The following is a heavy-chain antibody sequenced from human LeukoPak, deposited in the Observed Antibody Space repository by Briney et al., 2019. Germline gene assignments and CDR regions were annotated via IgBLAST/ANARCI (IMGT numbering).Heavy chain of an antibody. V-gene: IGHV4-4*07. CDR2: ICTSGST. CDR1: GGSISGYY. D-gene: IGHD4-23*01. J-gene: IGHJ4*02. Sequence: SETLSLTCTVCGGSISGYYWSWIRQPAGKGLEWIGRICTSGSTNYNPSLKSRVTMSVDTSKNQFSLKLSSVTAADTAVYYCARVDYGGDSGHFDYWGQGTLVTVSS. CDR3: ARVDYGGDSGHFDY.